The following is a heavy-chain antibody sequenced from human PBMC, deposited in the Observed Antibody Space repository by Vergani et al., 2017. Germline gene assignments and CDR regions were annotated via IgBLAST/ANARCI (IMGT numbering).Heavy chain of an antibody. Sequence: EVQLLESGGGLVQPGGSLRLSCAASGFTFSSYAMSWVRQAPGKGLEWVSAISGSGGSTYYADSVKGRFTSSRDNSKNTLYLQMNSLRAEDTAVYYCAKGKESGSYGRNWFDPWGQGTLVTVSS. CDR2: ISGSGGST. CDR3: AKGKESGSYGRNWFDP. CDR1: GFTFSSYA. V-gene: IGHV3-23*01. J-gene: IGHJ5*02. D-gene: IGHD1-26*01.